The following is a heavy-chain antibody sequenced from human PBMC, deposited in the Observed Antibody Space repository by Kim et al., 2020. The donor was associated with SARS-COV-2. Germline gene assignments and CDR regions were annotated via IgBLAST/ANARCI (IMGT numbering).Heavy chain of an antibody. V-gene: IGHV3-66*01. D-gene: IGHD3-16*02. J-gene: IGHJ4*02. CDR3: ARGLGDYVWGSYRPYYFDY. Sequence: GRFTISRDNSKNALYLQMNSLRAEDTAVYYCARGLGDYVWGSYRPYYFDYWGQGTLVTVSS.